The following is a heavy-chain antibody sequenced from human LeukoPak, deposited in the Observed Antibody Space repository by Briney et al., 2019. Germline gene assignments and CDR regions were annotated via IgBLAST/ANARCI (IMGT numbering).Heavy chain of an antibody. J-gene: IGHJ5*02. CDR3: ARGSGYGDNKIDP. CDR2: IRYDGSNK. Sequence: GGSLRLSCAASGFTFNSYGMHWVRQAPGKGLEWVAVIRYDGSNKYYADCVKGRFTISRDNSKNTLYLQMNSLRAEDTAVYYCARGSGYGDNKIDPWGQGTLVTVSS. CDR1: GFTFNSYG. V-gene: IGHV3-33*01. D-gene: IGHD4-17*01.